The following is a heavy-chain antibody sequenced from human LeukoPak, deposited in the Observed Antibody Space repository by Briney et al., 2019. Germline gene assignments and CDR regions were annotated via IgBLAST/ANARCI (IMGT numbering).Heavy chain of an antibody. CDR2: IYTSGST. CDR1: GGSISSYY. J-gene: IGHJ4*02. Sequence: PSQTLSLTCTVSGGSISSYYWSWIRQPAGKGLEWIGRIYTSGSTNYNPSLKSRVTMSVDTSKNQFSLKLSSVTAADTAVYYCARHGRDDTIFGVVTGVDYWGQGTLVTVSS. V-gene: IGHV4-4*07. CDR3: ARHGRDDTIFGVVTGVDY. D-gene: IGHD3-3*01.